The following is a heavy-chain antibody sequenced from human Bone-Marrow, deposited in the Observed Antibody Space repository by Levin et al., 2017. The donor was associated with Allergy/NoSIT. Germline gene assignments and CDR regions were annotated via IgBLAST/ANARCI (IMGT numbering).Heavy chain of an antibody. CDR3: ARARGYVKYNWFDP. Sequence: GGSLRLSCKGSGYSFTSYWIGWVRQMPGKGLEWMGIIYPGDSDTRYSPSFQGQVTISADKSISTAYLQWSSLKASDTAMYYCARARGYVKYNWFDPWGQGTLVTVSS. V-gene: IGHV5-51*01. D-gene: IGHD2-2*01. J-gene: IGHJ5*02. CDR2: IYPGDSDT. CDR1: GYSFTSYW.